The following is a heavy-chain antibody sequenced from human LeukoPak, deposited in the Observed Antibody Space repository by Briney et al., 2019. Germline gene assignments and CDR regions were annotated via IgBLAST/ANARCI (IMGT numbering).Heavy chain of an antibody. V-gene: IGHV4-59*01. Sequence: SETLSLTCTVSGGSITSYYWSWIRQPPGKGLEWIGYLYSSGSTYYNPPLKSRVAMSLDTSKNQLSLHLSSVTAADTAMYYCAKERGMTTSNYFDYWGQGTPVTVSS. CDR2: LYSSGST. CDR3: AKERGMTTSNYFDY. CDR1: GGSITSYY. J-gene: IGHJ4*02. D-gene: IGHD4-17*01.